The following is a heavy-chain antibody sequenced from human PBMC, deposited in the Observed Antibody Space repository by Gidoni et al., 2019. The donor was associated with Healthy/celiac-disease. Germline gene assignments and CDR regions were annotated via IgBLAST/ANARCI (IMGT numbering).Heavy chain of an antibody. V-gene: IGHV1-18*01. CDR1: GYNFPSYG. CDR3: AREVFMVRSGGVDY. CDR2: ISAYNGNT. Sequence: VQLVQSGAEVKKPGASVKVSCQASGYNFPSYGISWVRQAPGQGLEWMGWISAYNGNTNYAQKLQGRVTMTTDTSTSTAYMGLRSLRSDDTAVYYCAREVFMVRSGGVDYWGQGTLVTVSS. D-gene: IGHD3-10*01. J-gene: IGHJ4*02.